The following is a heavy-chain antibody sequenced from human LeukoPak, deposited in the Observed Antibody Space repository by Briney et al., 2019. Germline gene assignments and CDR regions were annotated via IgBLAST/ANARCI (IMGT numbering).Heavy chain of an antibody. CDR2: IDPKTGVT. Sequence: ASVKVSCKASGYTFTDYHLHWVRQAPGQGLEWMGWIDPKTGVTNYAQKQNFQGRVTITRDTSIGTTYMELTSLTSDDTALYYCAACRGYVSDFSGPFDYWGQGTLVTVSS. V-gene: IGHV1-2*02. CDR1: GYTFTDYH. CDR3: AACRGYVSDFSGPFDY. J-gene: IGHJ4*02. D-gene: IGHD3-10*01.